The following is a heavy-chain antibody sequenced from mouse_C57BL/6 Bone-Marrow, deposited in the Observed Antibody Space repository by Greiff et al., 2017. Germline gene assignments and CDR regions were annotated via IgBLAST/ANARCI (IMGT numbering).Heavy chain of an antibody. CDR1: GYTFTSYW. J-gene: IGHJ1*03. D-gene: IGHD2-5*01. V-gene: IGHV1-69*01. CDR3: ASSNYGYFDV. Sequence: LQQPGAELVMPGASVKLSCKASGYTFTSYWMHWVKQRPGQGLEWIGEIDPSDSYTNYNQKFKGKSTLTVDKSSSTAYMQLSSLTSEDSAVYYCASSNYGYFDVWGTGTTVTVSS. CDR2: IDPSDSYT.